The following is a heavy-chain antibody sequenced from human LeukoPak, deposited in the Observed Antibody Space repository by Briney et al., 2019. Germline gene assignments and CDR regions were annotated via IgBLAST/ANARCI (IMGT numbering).Heavy chain of an antibody. CDR3: AHRAGYCSGGSCYGDWFDP. D-gene: IGHD2-15*01. CDR1: GFSLSTSGVG. V-gene: IGHV2-5*02. J-gene: IGHJ5*02. Sequence: SGPTLVNPTQTLTLTCTFSGFSLSTSGVGVGWIRQPPGKALEWLTLIYWDDDKRFSPSLRSRLTITKDTSKNQVVLTMTNMDPVDTATYYCAHRAGYCSGGSCYGDWFDPWGQGTQVTVSS. CDR2: IYWDDDK.